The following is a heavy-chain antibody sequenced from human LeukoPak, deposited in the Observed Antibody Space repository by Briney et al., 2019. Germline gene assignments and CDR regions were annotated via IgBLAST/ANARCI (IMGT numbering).Heavy chain of an antibody. CDR3: VRRQLGVYYYGMDV. CDR1: GGSISSGNYY. Sequence: SETLSLTCTVSGGSISSGNYYWSWIRQHPGKGLEWIGEINHSGSTNYNPSLKSRVTISVDTSKNQFSLKLSSVTAADTAVYYCVRRQLGVYYYGMDVWGQGTTVTVSS. J-gene: IGHJ6*02. V-gene: IGHV4-39*07. CDR2: INHSGST. D-gene: IGHD6-13*01.